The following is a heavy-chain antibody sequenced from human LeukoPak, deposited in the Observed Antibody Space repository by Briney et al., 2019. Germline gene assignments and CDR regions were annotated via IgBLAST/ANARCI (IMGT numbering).Heavy chain of an antibody. J-gene: IGHJ3*02. V-gene: IGHV1-69*13. D-gene: IGHD3-10*01. CDR2: IIPIFGTA. CDR1: GGTFSSYA. CDR3: ARQANYYGSGSSPNDAFDI. Sequence: ASVKVSCKASGGTFSSYAISWVRQAPGQGLEWMGGIIPIFGTANYAQKFQGRVTITADESTSTAYMELSSLRSEDTAVYYCARQANYYGSGSSPNDAFDIWGQGTMVTVSS.